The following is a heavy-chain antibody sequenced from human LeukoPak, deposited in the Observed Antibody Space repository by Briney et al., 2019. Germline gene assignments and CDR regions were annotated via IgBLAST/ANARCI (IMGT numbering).Heavy chain of an antibody. CDR1: GFTFSSYA. Sequence: PGGSLRLSCAASGFTFSSYAMHWVRQAPGKGLEWVAVISYDGSNKYYADSVKGRFTISRDNSKNTLYLQMNSLRAEDTAVYYCARGKLQLWANYYMDVWGKGTTVTVSS. V-gene: IGHV3-30*01. CDR2: ISYDGSNK. CDR3: ARGKLQLWANYYMDV. D-gene: IGHD5-18*01. J-gene: IGHJ6*03.